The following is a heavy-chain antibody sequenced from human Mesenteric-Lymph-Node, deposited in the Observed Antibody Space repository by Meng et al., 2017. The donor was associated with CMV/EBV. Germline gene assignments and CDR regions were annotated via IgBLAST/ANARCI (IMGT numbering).Heavy chain of an antibody. D-gene: IGHD7-27*01. J-gene: IGHJ6*02. CDR1: GGTFSSYT. Sequence: SVKVSCKASGGTFSSYTISWVRQAPGQGLEWMGRIIPILGIANYAQKFQGRVTITADKSTSTAYMELSSLRSEDTAVYYCADSKLGWYGMDVWGQGTTVTVSS. CDR3: ADSKLGWYGMDV. CDR2: IIPILGIA. V-gene: IGHV1-69*02.